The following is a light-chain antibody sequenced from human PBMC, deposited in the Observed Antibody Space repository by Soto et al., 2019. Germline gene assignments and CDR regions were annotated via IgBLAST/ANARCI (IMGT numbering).Light chain of an antibody. Sequence: QAVVTQPPSVSGAPGQRVIISCAGSSSNIGVGYDVHWYQQLPGAAPKLLIYSNFNRPSGVPDRFSGSKSGTSASLAITGLQAEDEADYYCQSYDSGLNGFVVFGGGTKVTVL. V-gene: IGLV1-40*01. CDR1: SSNIGVGYD. J-gene: IGLJ2*01. CDR2: SNF. CDR3: QSYDSGLNGFVV.